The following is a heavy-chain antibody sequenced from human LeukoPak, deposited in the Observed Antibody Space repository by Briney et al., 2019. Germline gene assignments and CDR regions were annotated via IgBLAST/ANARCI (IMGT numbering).Heavy chain of an antibody. Sequence: SETLSLTCTVSGGSISSGGYYWSWTRQPPGKGLEWIGYIYYSGSTNYNPSLKSRVTISVDTSKNQFSLKLSSVTAADTAVYYCARDYGYDRGYYGMDVWGQGTTVTASS. CDR1: GGSISSGGYY. V-gene: IGHV4-61*08. CDR3: ARDYGYDRGYYGMDV. D-gene: IGHD5-12*01. J-gene: IGHJ6*02. CDR2: IYYSGST.